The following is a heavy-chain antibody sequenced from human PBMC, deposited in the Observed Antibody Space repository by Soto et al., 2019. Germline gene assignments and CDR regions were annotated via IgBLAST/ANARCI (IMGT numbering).Heavy chain of an antibody. CDR3: ARGGEDIVVVVAATDDAFDI. CDR1: GGSFSGYY. V-gene: IGHV4-34*01. Sequence: SETLSLTCAVYGGSFSGYYLSWIRQPPGKGLEWIGEINHSGSTNYNPSLKSRVTISVDTSKNQFSLKLSSVTAADTAVYYCARGGEDIVVVVAATDDAFDIWGQGTMVTVSS. CDR2: INHSGST. J-gene: IGHJ3*02. D-gene: IGHD2-15*01.